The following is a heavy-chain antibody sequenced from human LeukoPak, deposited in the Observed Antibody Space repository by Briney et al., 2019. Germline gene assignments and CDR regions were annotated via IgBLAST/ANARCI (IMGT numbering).Heavy chain of an antibody. CDR2: ISYDGSNK. V-gene: IGHV3-30*04. CDR1: GFTFSSYA. CDR3: ARDPYSGSYGDYYYYYMDV. D-gene: IGHD1-26*01. Sequence: HPGGSLRLSCAASGFTFSSYAMHWVRQAPGKGLEWVAVISYDGSNKYYADSVKGRFTISRDNSKNTLYLQMNSLRAEDTAVYYCARDPYSGSYGDYYYYYMDVWGKGTTVTISS. J-gene: IGHJ6*03.